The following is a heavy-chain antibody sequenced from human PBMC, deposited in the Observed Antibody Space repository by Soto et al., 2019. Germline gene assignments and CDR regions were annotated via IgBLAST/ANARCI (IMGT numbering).Heavy chain of an antibody. CDR3: AREVIPLTTDWYFDL. Sequence: QLQLRESGPGLVKPSETLSLTCTVSGGSISGGVGGLYYWSWIRQPPGKGLEWIGYIYDSGSTYYNPSLKSRVTILVDTSKNPCSLRPSYVTAADTAVYYCAREVIPLTTDWYFDLWGRATLVTVSS. CDR1: GGSISGGVGGLYY. CDR2: IYDSGST. J-gene: IGHJ2*01. D-gene: IGHD4-17*01. V-gene: IGHV4-30-4*01.